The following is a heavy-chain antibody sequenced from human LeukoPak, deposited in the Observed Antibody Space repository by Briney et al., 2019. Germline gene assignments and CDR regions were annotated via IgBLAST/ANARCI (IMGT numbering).Heavy chain of an antibody. V-gene: IGHV3-30*18. CDR1: GFTFSGYG. Sequence: PGGSVRISCAASGFTFSGYGMQWVRQDPGKGLEWVAVLSYDGSNKYYADSVKGRFTISRDNSKNTLYLQMNSLRAEDTAVYYCAKDDDAYYYDSSGYFSFLDYWGQGTLVTVSS. CDR3: AKDDDAYYYDSSGYFSFLDY. D-gene: IGHD3-22*01. CDR2: LSYDGSNK. J-gene: IGHJ4*02.